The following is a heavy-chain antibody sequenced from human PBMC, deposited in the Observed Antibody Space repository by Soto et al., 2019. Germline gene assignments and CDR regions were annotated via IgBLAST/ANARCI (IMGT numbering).Heavy chain of an antibody. Sequence: QVQLVESGGGVVQPGGSLRHSCAGSGFTFSNYGLHWVRQAPGKGLEWVAVISYDGSHKYYADSVQGRFTISSDNSNNMLYLQMDSMSAEDTAVYYCAQDGARRYCGRSSGRPAGAYWGQGTLVTVSS. J-gene: IGHJ4*02. CDR1: GFTFSNYG. V-gene: IGHV3-30*18. CDR3: AQDGARRYCGRSSGRPAGAY. CDR2: ISYDGSHK. D-gene: IGHD2-15*01.